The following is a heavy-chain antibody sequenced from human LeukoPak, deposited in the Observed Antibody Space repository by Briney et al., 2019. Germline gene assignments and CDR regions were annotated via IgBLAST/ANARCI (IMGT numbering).Heavy chain of an antibody. Sequence: PGGSLRLSCAASGFTFSSYAMSWVRQAPGKGLVWVSRINSDGSSTSSADSVKGRFTISRDNAKNTLYLQMNSLRAEDTAVYYCARGARRSPPDYWGQGTLVTVSS. CDR2: INSDGSST. CDR3: ARGARRSPPDY. V-gene: IGHV3-74*01. D-gene: IGHD1-26*01. J-gene: IGHJ4*02. CDR1: GFTFSSYA.